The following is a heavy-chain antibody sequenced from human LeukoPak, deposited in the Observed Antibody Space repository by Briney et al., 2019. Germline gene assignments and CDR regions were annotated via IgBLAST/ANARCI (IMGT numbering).Heavy chain of an antibody. Sequence: GGSLRPSWAASGFTFSSYWMSWVRQAPGKGLEWVAKIKQDGSEKYYVDSVKGRFTISRNNAKNSLYLQMNSLRAEDTAVYYCAREHYDLGPPFFDIWGQGTMVTVSS. CDR1: GFTFSSYW. CDR2: IKQDGSEK. CDR3: AREHYDLGPPFFDI. V-gene: IGHV3-7*01. J-gene: IGHJ3*02. D-gene: IGHD3-3*01.